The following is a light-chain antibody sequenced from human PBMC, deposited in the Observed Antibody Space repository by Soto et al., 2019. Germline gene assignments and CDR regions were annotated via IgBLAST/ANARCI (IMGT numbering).Light chain of an antibody. CDR1: QSVRGY. Sequence: DIVLTQSPATLSLSPGERATLSCRASQSVRGYLAWYQQKPGQAPRLLMYGASNRASGIPARFSGSGSGTDFTLTISRLEPEDFAVYYCQQYGSSGTFGQGTKVDIK. V-gene: IGKV3-20*01. CDR2: GAS. J-gene: IGKJ1*01. CDR3: QQYGSSGT.